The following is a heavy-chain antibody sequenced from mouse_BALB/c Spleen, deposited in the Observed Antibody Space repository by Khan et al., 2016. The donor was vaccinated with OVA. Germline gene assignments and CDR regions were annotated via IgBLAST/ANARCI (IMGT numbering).Heavy chain of an antibody. J-gene: IGHJ3*01. D-gene: IGHD2-1*01. V-gene: IGHV1-7*01. CDR1: GYTFTSYW. CDR3: ARRGLYGIFPY. CDR2: INPSTGYT. Sequence: QIQLVQSGAELAKPGASVKMSCKASGYTFTSYWMHWIKQRPGQGLEWIGYINPSTGYTEYNQKFKDKATLTTDTSSSTAYMQLSSLTSEDSAVYYYARRGLYGIFPYWGQGTLVTVSA.